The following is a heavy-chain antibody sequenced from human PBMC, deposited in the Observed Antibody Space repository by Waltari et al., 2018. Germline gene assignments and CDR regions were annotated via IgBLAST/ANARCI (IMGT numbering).Heavy chain of an antibody. J-gene: IGHJ4*02. D-gene: IGHD2-15*01. Sequence: QVQLVQSGAEVKKPGASLTVSCKASGYTFTSYYMHWVRQAPGQGLGWMGIINPSGRSTSDAQTVQGRVTMTRDTSTSTVYMELSSLRSEDTAVYYCARLYCSGGSCFPDYWGQGTLVTVSS. V-gene: IGHV1-46*01. CDR1: GYTFTSYY. CDR2: INPSGRST. CDR3: ARLYCSGGSCFPDY.